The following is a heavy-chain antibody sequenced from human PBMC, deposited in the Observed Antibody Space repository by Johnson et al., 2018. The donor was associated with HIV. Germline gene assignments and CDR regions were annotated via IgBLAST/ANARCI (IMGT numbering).Heavy chain of an antibody. CDR2: IRYDGSNK. CDR3: AKTPSMGADAFDI. CDR1: GFTFSSYG. Sequence: QVQLVESGGGVVQPGGSLRLSCAASGFTFSSYGMHWVRQAPGKGLEWVAFIRYDGSNKYYADSVKGRFTVSRDNSKNALYLQMNSLRVEDTAVYYCAKTPSMGADAFDIWGQGTMVTVSS. V-gene: IGHV3-30*02. D-gene: IGHD3-16*01. J-gene: IGHJ3*02.